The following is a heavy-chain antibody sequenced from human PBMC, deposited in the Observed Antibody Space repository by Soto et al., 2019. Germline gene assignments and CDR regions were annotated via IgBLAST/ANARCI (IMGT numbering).Heavy chain of an antibody. CDR2: INPNSGGT. CDR1: GYTFTGYY. D-gene: IGHD3-3*01. J-gene: IGHJ5*02. CDR3: ARGSYDFWSGYSDWFDP. V-gene: IGHV1-2*04. Sequence: ASVKVSCKASGYTFTGYYMHWVRQAPGQGLEWMGWINPNSGGTNYAQKFQGWVTMTRDTPISTAYMELSRLRSDDTAVYYCARGSYDFWSGYSDWFDPWGQGTLVTVS.